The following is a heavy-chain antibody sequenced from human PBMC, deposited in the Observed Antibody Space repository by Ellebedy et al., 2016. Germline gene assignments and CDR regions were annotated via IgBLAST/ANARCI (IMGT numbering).Heavy chain of an antibody. D-gene: IGHD3-10*01. CDR1: GFTFSNYH. V-gene: IGHV3-48*01. J-gene: IGHJ4*02. CDR2: ISSSSTTI. Sequence: GESLKISCAASGFTFSNYHMNWDRQAPGKGLEWVSYISSSSTTIYYTDSVKGRFTISRDNAKNSLFLQMNSLRAEDTAVYYCSFSGSYSVYWGQGTLVTVSS. CDR3: SFSGSYSVY.